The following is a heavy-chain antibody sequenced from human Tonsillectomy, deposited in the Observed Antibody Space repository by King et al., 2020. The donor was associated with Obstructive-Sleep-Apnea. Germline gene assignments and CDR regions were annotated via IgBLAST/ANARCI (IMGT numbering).Heavy chain of an antibody. CDR2: ISYDGSNK. CDR3: ARYGRFYDFWSGYPRRGLQPNYFDY. J-gene: IGHJ4*02. CDR1: GFTFNNFA. Sequence: VQLVESGGGVVQPGRSLRLSCAASGFTFNNFAMHWVRQAPGKGLEWVAVISYDGSNKYFADSVKGRFTISRDNSKNTLYLQMNSLRAEDTAVYYCARYGRFYDFWSGYPRRGLQPNYFDYWGQGTLVTVSS. V-gene: IGHV3-30*04. D-gene: IGHD3-3*01.